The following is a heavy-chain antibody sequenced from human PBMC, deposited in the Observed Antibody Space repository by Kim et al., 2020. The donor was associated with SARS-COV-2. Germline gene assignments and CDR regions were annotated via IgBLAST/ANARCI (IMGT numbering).Heavy chain of an antibody. D-gene: IGHD3-22*01. V-gene: IGHV1-2*02. CDR1: GYTFTGYY. J-gene: IGHJ3*02. CDR3: ARGPTTYYYDSSGYFPSAFDI. CDR2: INPNSGGT. Sequence: ASVKVPCKASGYTFTGYYMHWVRQAPGQGLEWMGWINPNSGGTNYAQKFQGRVTMTRDTSISTAYMELSRLRSDDTAVYYCARGPTTYYYDSSGYFPSAFDIWGQGTMVTVSS.